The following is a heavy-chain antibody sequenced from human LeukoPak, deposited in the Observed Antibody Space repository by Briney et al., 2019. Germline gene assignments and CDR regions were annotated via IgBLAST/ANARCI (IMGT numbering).Heavy chain of an antibody. J-gene: IGHJ4*02. CDR3: AKQPGSYSPLDY. Sequence: GGCLRLSCAASGFTFSSCAMSWVRQAPGKGLEWVSTITVGGGNTYYADSVKGRFTISRDNSKNTLYLQMNSLRAEDTAVYYCAKQPGSYSPLDYWGQGTLVTVSS. CDR2: ITVGGGNT. D-gene: IGHD1-26*01. V-gene: IGHV3-23*01. CDR1: GFTFSSCA.